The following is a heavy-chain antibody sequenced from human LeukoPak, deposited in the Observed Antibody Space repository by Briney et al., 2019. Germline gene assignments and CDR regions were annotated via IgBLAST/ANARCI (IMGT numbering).Heavy chain of an antibody. CDR1: GGSFSGYY. J-gene: IGHJ5*02. CDR2: INHSGST. D-gene: IGHD3-3*01. Sequence: SETLSLTCAVYGGSFSGYYWSWIRQPPGKGLEWIGEINHSGSTNYNPSLKCRVTISVDTSKNQFSLKLSSVTAADTAVYYCARAQAYYDFWSGYYMIDPWGQGTLVTVSS. CDR3: ARAQAYYDFWSGYYMIDP. V-gene: IGHV4-34*01.